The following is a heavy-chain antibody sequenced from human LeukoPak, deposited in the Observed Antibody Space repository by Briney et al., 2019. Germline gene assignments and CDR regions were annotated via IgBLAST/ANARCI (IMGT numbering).Heavy chain of an antibody. J-gene: IGHJ4*02. CDR3: ATQTITLVVVISPFDY. D-gene: IGHD3-22*01. V-gene: IGHV3-30*02. CDR2: IQDDGAKT. Sequence: GGSLRLSCAASGFTFNTYPMHWVRQAPGKGLEWVALIQDDGAKTNYADSARGRFTISRDNSRSTVYLQMNSLRPDDTAVYYCATQTITLVVVISPFDYWGQGALVTVSS. CDR1: GFTFNTYP.